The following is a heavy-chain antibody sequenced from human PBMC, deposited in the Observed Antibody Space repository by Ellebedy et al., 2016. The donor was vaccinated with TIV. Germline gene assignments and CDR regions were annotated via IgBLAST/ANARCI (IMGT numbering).Heavy chain of an antibody. V-gene: IGHV4-34*01. J-gene: IGHJ4*02. CDR3: ARGLPGGGVFDS. D-gene: IGHD3-16*01. CDR1: AGSFSSYY. CDR2: INHSGDT. Sequence: SQTLSLTXXVYAGSFSSYYWNWIRQSPGKGLEWIGEINHSGDTNNNPSLKSRVTISVDTSKNQFSLKLSSVTDADTAVYHCARGLPGGGVFDSWGQGTVVTVSS.